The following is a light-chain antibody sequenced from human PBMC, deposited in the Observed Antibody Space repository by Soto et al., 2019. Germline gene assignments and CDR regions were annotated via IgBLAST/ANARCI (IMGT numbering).Light chain of an antibody. Sequence: EIVLTQSPATLSLSPGERATLYCRASQSVSSYLVWYQQKPGQAPRLLIYAASSLQSGVPSRFSGSGSGTDFTLTISSLQPEDFATYYCQQSNSFPRTFGQGTKVDIK. V-gene: IGKV3-11*01. CDR1: QSVSSY. CDR2: AAS. J-gene: IGKJ1*01. CDR3: QQSNSFPRT.